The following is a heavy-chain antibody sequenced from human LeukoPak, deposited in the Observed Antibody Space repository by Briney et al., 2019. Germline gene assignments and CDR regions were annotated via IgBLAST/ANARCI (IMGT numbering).Heavy chain of an antibody. CDR3: AKERPEGIAAAGTDY. D-gene: IGHD6-13*01. Sequence: GGSLRLSCAATGFTFSSYSMNWVRQAPGKGLEWVSYISSSGSTIYYAVSVKGRFTISRDNAKNSLYLQMNSLRAEDTAVYYCAKERPEGIAAAGTDYWGQGTLVTVSS. V-gene: IGHV3-48*01. J-gene: IGHJ4*02. CDR2: ISSSGSTI. CDR1: GFTFSSYS.